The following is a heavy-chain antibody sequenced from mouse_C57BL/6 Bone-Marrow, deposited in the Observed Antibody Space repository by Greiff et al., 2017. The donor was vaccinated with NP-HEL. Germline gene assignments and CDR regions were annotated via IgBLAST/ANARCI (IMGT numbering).Heavy chain of an antibody. Sequence: QVQLQQPGAELVKPGASVKLSCKASGYTFTSYWMQWVKQRPGQGLEWIGEIDPSDSYTNYNQKFKGKATLTVDTSSSTAYMQLSSLTSEDSAVYYCARYYIDYWGQGTTLTVSS. CDR3: ARYYIDY. CDR2: IDPSDSYT. V-gene: IGHV1-50*01. J-gene: IGHJ2*01. CDR1: GYTFTSYW.